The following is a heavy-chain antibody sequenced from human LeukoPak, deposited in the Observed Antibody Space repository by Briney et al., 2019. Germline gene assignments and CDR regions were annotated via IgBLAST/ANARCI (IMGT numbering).Heavy chain of an antibody. CDR3: AREKGRGYFDY. CDR1: GYTFDIFG. J-gene: IGHJ4*02. D-gene: IGHD3-10*01. Sequence: ASVKVSCKTSGYTFDIFGISWVRQAPGQGLEWLGWISTYNGNTNYTQNLQGRITVTADASSTTVYMELRSLTYEDTAVYYCAREKGRGYFDYWGQGTLVTVFS. V-gene: IGHV1-18*01. CDR2: ISTYNGNT.